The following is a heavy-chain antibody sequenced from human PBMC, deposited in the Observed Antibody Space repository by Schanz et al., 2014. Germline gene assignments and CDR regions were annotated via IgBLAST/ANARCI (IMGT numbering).Heavy chain of an antibody. D-gene: IGHD6-13*01. V-gene: IGHV1-46*01. J-gene: IGHJ4*02. CDR1: GGTFSTYT. CDR3: ASSGAGYSSSWDFDY. CDR2: INPSGGST. Sequence: QVQLVQSGAEMKKPGASVKVSCKASGGTFSTYTISWVRQAPGQGLEWMGMINPSGGSTTYAQKFQGRVTMTRDTSTSTVYMELSSLRSEDTAVYYCASSGAGYSSSWDFDYWGQGTLVTVSS.